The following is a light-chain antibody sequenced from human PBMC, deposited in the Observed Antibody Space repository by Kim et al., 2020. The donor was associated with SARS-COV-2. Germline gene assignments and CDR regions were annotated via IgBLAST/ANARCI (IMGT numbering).Light chain of an antibody. CDR1: SNGSKG. V-gene: IGLV3-21*01. CDR3: QGWESSSDHRV. Sequence: PATAARTSSGGNSNGSKGVSGYQQKPGQGHVLVIYYDSDRPSGIPERVSGSNSGNTATLTISRVGAGDEADDDCQGWESSSDHRVFGGGTQLTVL. J-gene: IGLJ7*01. CDR2: YDS.